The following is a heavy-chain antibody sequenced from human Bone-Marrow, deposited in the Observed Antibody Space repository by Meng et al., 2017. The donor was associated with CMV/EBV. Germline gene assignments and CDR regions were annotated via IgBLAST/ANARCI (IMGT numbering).Heavy chain of an antibody. Sequence: PEPLSPSRITACAAFSSSSYYWNWISQSPWKGLEWIGYISYSGNTYYNPSLKSRVTISVDTSKNQFSLKLSSVTAADTAVYYCARTGPGEQWLVRNGGEYFQHWGQGTLVTVSS. J-gene: IGHJ1*01. V-gene: IGHV4-39*01. CDR2: ISYSGNT. CDR1: CAAFSSSSYY. CDR3: ARTGPGEQWLVRNGGEYFQH. D-gene: IGHD6-19*01.